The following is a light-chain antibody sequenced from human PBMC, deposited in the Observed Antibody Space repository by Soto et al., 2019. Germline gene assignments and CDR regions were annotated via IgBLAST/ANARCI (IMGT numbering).Light chain of an antibody. V-gene: IGKV3-20*01. CDR2: GTS. Sequence: EIVLTQSPGTLSLSPGERATLSCRASQSVSSSYLAWYQQKPGQPPRLLIAGTSSRVTGIPDRFSGSGSGTDFTLTISRLEPEDFAVYYCQQYGISPRTFGQGTKVEIK. CDR3: QQYGISPRT. CDR1: QSVSSSY. J-gene: IGKJ1*01.